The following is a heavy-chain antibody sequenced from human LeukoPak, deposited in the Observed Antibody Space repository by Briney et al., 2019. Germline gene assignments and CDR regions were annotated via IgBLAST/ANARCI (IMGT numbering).Heavy chain of an antibody. D-gene: IGHD5-12*01. J-gene: IGHJ5*02. V-gene: IGHV3-66*01. Sequence: GGSLRLSCAASGFTFSSYSMNWVRQAPGKGLEWVSVIYSGGSTYYADSVKGRFTISRDNAKNSLYLQMNSLRAEDTAVYYCARDGGGYRFYNWFDPWGQGTLVTVSS. CDR1: GFTFSSYS. CDR2: IYSGGST. CDR3: ARDGGGYRFYNWFDP.